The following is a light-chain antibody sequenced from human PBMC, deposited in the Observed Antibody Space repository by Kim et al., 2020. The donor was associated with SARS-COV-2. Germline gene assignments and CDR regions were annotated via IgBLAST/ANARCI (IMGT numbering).Light chain of an antibody. V-gene: IGKV3-20*01. Sequence: LSVCPGERATRSGRASHSIRSSYLAWYQQQPGQAPRLLIYGASRRATGIPDRFSGSGSGTGFTLTINRLEPEDFAVYYCQQSGEGFGQGTKVDIK. CDR3: QQSGEG. CDR1: HSIRSSY. CDR2: GAS. J-gene: IGKJ1*01.